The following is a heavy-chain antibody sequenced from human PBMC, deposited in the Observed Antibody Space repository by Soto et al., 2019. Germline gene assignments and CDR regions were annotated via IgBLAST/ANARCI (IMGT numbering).Heavy chain of an antibody. CDR2: IYPSVSS. V-gene: IGHV4-38-2*02. CDR3: AREKVGKTFFDN. J-gene: IGHJ4*02. Sequence: SETLSLTCSVSGFAISRGYYWSWVRQPPGKGLEWIGSIYPSVSSYHNPSLATRLRLSIDTSKNQFTLNLTSVTAADTALYFCAREKVGKTFFDNSGQGIQLALSS. CDR1: GFAISRGYY. D-gene: IGHD1-26*01.